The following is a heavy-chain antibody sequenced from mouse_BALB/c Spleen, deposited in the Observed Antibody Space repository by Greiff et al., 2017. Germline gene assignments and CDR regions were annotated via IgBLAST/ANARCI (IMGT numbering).Heavy chain of an antibody. D-gene: IGHD4-1*01. J-gene: IGHJ4*01. Sequence: EVHLVESGGGLVQPGGSRKLSCAASGFTFSSFGMHWVRQAPEKGLEWVAYISSGSSTIYYADTVKGRFTISRDNPKNTLFLQMTSLRSEDTAMYYCARDWDGAMDYWGQGTSVTVSS. CDR1: GFTFSSFG. V-gene: IGHV5-17*02. CDR3: ARDWDGAMDY. CDR2: ISSGSSTI.